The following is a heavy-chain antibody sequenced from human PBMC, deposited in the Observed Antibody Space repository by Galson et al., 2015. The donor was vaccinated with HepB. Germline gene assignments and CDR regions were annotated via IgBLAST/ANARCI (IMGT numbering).Heavy chain of an antibody. CDR3: ARLPTFDI. V-gene: IGHV1-69*13. J-gene: IGHJ3*02. CDR2: IIPILGTT. CDR1: GGTFINYG. Sequence: SVKVSCKASGGTFINYGISWVRQAPGQGLEWLGGIIPILGTTNYAQRFQERVTITADESTSTAYMELSSLGSHDTAVYYCARLPTFDIWGQGTMVTVSS.